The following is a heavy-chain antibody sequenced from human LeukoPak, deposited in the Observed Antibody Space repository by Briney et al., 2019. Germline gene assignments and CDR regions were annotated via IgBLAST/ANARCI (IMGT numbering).Heavy chain of an antibody. CDR2: INPSGGST. CDR3: ARGGGHSDRWGTALNMDV. J-gene: IGHJ6*02. D-gene: IGHD3-22*01. V-gene: IGHV1-46*01. CDR1: GYTLTSYY. Sequence: ASVKVSCKASGYTLTSYYMHWVRQAPGQGLEWMGIINPSGGSTSYAQKFQGRVTMTRDTSTSTVYMELSSLRSEDTAVYYCARGGGHSDRWGTALNMDVWGQGTTVTVSS.